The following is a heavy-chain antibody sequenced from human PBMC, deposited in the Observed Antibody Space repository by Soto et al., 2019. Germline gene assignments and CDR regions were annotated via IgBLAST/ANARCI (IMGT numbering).Heavy chain of an antibody. CDR3: ARRLKAAVTRLGNWFDP. J-gene: IGHJ5*02. CDR1: GGYISSYY. Sequence: SETLSLTCTVSGGYISSYYWSRIRQPPGKGLEWIGYIYYSGSTNYNPSLKSRVTISVDTSKNQFSLKLSSVTAADTAVYYCARRLKAAVTRLGNWFDPWGQGTLVTVSS. D-gene: IGHD4-17*01. V-gene: IGHV4-59*08. CDR2: IYYSGST.